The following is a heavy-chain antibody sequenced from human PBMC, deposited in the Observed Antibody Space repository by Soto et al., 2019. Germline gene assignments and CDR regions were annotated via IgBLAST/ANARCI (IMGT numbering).Heavy chain of an antibody. CDR3: SAMDV. V-gene: IGHV1-69*02. D-gene: IGHD2-2*01. CDR1: GGTFNRYT. Sequence: QVQLVQSGAEVKKPGSSVKVSCKGSGGTFNRYTITWVRQAPGQGLEWMGRIIPMFGIASYAQNLQGRVTISLRSEDTAVYYCARDSGRSDVVPAAISAMDVWGQGTTVTVSS. CDR2: IIPMFGIA. J-gene: IGHJ6*02.